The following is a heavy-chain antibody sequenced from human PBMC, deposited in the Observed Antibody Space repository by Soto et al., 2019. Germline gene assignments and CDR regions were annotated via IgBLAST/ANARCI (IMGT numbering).Heavy chain of an antibody. D-gene: IGHD3-3*01. CDR2: ISYDGSNK. CDR3: ANTFGP. V-gene: IGHV3-30*18. Sequence: GGSLRLSCAASGFTFSSYGMHWVRQAPGKGLEWVAVISYDGSNKYYADSVKGRFTISRDNSKNTLYLQMNSLRAEDTAVYYCANTFGPWGQGTLVPVSS. J-gene: IGHJ5*02. CDR1: GFTFSSYG.